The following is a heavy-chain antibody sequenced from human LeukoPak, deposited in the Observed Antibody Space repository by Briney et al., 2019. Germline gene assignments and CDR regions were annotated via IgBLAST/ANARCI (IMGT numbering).Heavy chain of an antibody. CDR3: AKGGSANHLDY. CDR1: GFTFSDYY. D-gene: IGHD3-16*01. CDR2: ISSSSDYT. V-gene: IGHV3-11*05. Sequence: NPGGSLRLSCVASGFTFSDYYMTWVRQAPGKGLEWVSHISSSSDYTNYADSVKGRFTISRDNAKNSLYLQMNSLRAEDTAVYYCAKGGSANHLDYWGQGTLVTVSS. J-gene: IGHJ4*02.